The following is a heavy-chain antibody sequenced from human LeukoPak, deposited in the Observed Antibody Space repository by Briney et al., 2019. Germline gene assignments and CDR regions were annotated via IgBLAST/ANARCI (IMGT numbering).Heavy chain of an antibody. D-gene: IGHD3-22*01. V-gene: IGHV3-48*03. CDR3: ARDYYDSSGYSPHWYFDL. CDR2: ISSSGGTI. J-gene: IGHJ2*01. Sequence: GGSLRLSCAASGFTFSSYEMNWVRQAPGKGLEWVSYISSSGGTIYYADSVKGRITISRDNAKNSLYLQMNSLRAEDTAVYYCARDYYDSSGYSPHWYFDLWGRGTLVTVSS. CDR1: GFTFSSYE.